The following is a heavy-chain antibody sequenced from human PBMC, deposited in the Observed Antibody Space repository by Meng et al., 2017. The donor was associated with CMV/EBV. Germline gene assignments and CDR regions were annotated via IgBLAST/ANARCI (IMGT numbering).Heavy chain of an antibody. CDR2: IYSGGSST. CDR3: AKESCSSTNCYNYFDY. Sequence: GGSLRLSCAASGFTFSSYAMSWVRQAPGKGLEWVSVIYSGGSSTYYADSVKGRFTISRDNSKNTLYLQMNSLRAEDTAVYYCAKESCSSTNCYNYFDYWGQGTLVTVSS. J-gene: IGHJ4*02. V-gene: IGHV3-23*03. CDR1: GFTFSSYA. D-gene: IGHD2-2*02.